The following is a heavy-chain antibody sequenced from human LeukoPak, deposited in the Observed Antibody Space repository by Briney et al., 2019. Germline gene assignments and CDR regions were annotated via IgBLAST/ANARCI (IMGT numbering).Heavy chain of an antibody. CDR1: GFSLSTSGVG. V-gene: IGHV2-70*12. J-gene: IGHJ4*02. CDR3: ARIRGTYCSSTTCSFEDF. D-gene: IGHD2-2*01. CDR2: IDWDDDK. Sequence: ESGPTLVKPTQTLTLTCTFSGFSLSTSGVGVGWIRQPPGKALEWLARIDWDDDKYYSASLKTRLTISKDTSKNQVVLTMTNMDPVDTAAYYCARIRGTYCSSTTCSFEDFWGQGTLVTVSS.